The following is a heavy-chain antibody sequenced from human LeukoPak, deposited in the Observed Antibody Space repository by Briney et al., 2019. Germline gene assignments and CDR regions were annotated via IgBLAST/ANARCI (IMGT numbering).Heavy chain of an antibody. J-gene: IGHJ4*02. CDR3: AREVSALGNYFDS. CDR1: GFTITNYE. V-gene: IGHV3-48*03. Sequence: GGSLRLSCAASGFTITNYEMNWVRQAPGKGLEWISYISRSGSSMYYADSVKGRFTISRDSAKSSLYLQMNSLRAEDTAVYYCAREVSALGNYFDSWGQGTLVTVSS. D-gene: IGHD7-27*01. CDR2: ISRSGSSM.